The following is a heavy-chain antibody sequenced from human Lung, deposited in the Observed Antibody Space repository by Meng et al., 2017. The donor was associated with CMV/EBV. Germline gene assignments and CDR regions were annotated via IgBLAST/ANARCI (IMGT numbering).Heavy chain of an antibody. CDR2: IYYSGST. Sequence: GSLRLSCTVSGGSISSYYWSWIRQPPGKGLEWIGYIYYSGSTNYNPSLKSRVTISVDTSKNQFSLKLSSVTAADTAVYYCARSDFWSGYGMDVWGQGHTVTV. CDR3: ARSDFWSGYGMDV. V-gene: IGHV4-59*01. J-gene: IGHJ6*02. D-gene: IGHD3-3*01. CDR1: GGSISSYY.